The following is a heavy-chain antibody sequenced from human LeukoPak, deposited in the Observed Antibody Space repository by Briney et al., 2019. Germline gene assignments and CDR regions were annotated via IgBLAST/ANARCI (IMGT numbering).Heavy chain of an antibody. CDR3: ATCITMVRGVILDAFDI. CDR1: GYSFTDYW. CDR2: IFPGDSDT. J-gene: IGHJ3*02. D-gene: IGHD3-10*01. Sequence: GESLKISCKGSGYSFTDYWIGWVRQMPGKGLEWMGIIFPGDSDTKYSPSFQGQVTISADKSISTAYLQWSSLKASDTAMYYCATCITMVRGVILDAFDIWGQGTMVTVSS. V-gene: IGHV5-51*01.